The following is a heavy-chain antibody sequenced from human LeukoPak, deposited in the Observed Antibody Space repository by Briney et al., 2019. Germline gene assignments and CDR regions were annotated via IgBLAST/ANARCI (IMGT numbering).Heavy chain of an antibody. CDR1: GFTFRRYG. Sequence: GGSLRLSCAASGFTFRRYGMSWVRQAPGKGLEWVSSISASGSSTHYADSVKGRFTISRDNSKNTLYLQMNSLRAEDTAVYYCASHFDWLSNPYFDYWGQGALVTVSS. J-gene: IGHJ4*02. CDR2: ISASGSST. V-gene: IGHV3-23*01. D-gene: IGHD3-9*01. CDR3: ASHFDWLSNPYFDY.